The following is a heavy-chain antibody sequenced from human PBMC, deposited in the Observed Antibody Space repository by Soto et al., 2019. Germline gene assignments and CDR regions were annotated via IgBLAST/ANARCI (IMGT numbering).Heavy chain of an antibody. Sequence: SETLSLTCTVSGGSIGSSSYYWGWIRQSPGKGLEWIGNIYYSGNTFYNPSLQSRVAISVDTSKNPFYLQLSSVTAADTAIFYCASIAAPANRHFDFWGQGTMVTV. D-gene: IGHD2-15*01. CDR3: ASIAAPANRHFDF. J-gene: IGHJ4*02. CDR2: IYYSGNT. V-gene: IGHV4-39*01. CDR1: GGSIGSSSYY.